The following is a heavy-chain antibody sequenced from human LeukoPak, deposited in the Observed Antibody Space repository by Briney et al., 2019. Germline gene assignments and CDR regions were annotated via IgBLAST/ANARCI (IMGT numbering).Heavy chain of an antibody. J-gene: IGHJ4*02. CDR1: GDSISTYY. CDR3: ARENGYRYDY. D-gene: IGHD5-18*01. CDR2: IYYSGST. Sequence: SETLSLTCTVSGDSISTYYWSWIRQSPGKGLEWIGYIYYSGSTKYNPSLKSRVTISVDTSKNQFSLKLSSVTAADTALYYCARENGYRYDYWGQGTLVTVSS. V-gene: IGHV4-59*12.